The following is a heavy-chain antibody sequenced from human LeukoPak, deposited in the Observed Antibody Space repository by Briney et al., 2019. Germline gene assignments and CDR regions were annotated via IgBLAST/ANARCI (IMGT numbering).Heavy chain of an antibody. CDR1: GYTFTSYG. CDR3: ARGFPSGHYGSGSYYNPLGY. J-gene: IGHJ4*02. CDR2: IIPIFGTA. D-gene: IGHD3-10*01. V-gene: IGHV1-69*13. Sequence: SVKVSCKASGYTFTSYGISWVRQAPGQGLEWMGGIIPIFGTANYAQKFQGRVTITADESTSTAYMELSSLRSEDTAVYYCARGFPSGHYGSGSYYNPLGYWGQGTLVTVSS.